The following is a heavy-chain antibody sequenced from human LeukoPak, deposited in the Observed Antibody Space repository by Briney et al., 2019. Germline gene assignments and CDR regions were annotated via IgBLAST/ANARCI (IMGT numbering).Heavy chain of an antibody. CDR1: GFTFSTYW. CDR3: ARDYAGSPDY. J-gene: IGHJ4*02. Sequence: AGGSLRLSRTASGFTFSTYWINWVRQSPGKGLVWVALIDGDGSTTTHADSVKGRFTISRDNAKNTAYLQMNSLRDEDTAVYFCARDYAGSPDYWGQGTLVTVSA. D-gene: IGHD3-10*01. V-gene: IGHV3-74*03. CDR2: IDGDGSTT.